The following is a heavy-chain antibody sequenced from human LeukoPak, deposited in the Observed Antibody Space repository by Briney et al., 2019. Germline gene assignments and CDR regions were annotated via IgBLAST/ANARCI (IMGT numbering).Heavy chain of an antibody. CDR1: GGSISGYY. CDR2: IYHSGST. Sequence: SETLSLACTVSGGSISGYYWSWIRQPPGKGLEWIGIIYHSGSTNYNPSLKSRVTISVDTSKKQFSLKLSSVIAADTAVYYCARSYYGYHGSGSYYSLDYWGQGTLVTVSS. V-gene: IGHV4-59*01. J-gene: IGHJ4*02. CDR3: ARSYYGYHGSGSYYSLDY. D-gene: IGHD3-10*01.